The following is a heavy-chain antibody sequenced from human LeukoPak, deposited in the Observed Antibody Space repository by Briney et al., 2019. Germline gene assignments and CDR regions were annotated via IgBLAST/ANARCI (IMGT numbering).Heavy chain of an antibody. J-gene: IGHJ6*03. CDR1: GYTFSDYD. V-gene: IGHV1-8*01. CDR3: ARALAWGGSSYSYYYMDV. Sequence: ASVKVSCKASGYTFSDYDINWVRQATGQGLEWMGWIKPNSGNAGYAQKFQGRVTMTRNTSISTAYMELSSLRSEDTAVYYCARALAWGGSSYSYYYMDVWDKGTTVTVSS. D-gene: IGHD1-26*01. CDR2: IKPNSGNA.